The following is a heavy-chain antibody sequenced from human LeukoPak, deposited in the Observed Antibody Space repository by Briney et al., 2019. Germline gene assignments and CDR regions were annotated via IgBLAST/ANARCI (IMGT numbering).Heavy chain of an antibody. CDR3: ASGRPLGFDY. V-gene: IGHV4-59*01. CDR2: IYYSGTT. CDR1: ADSISSYY. D-gene: IGHD1-26*01. J-gene: IGHJ4*02. Sequence: SETLSPTCTVSADSISSYYWTWIRQPPGKGLEWIGYIYYSGTTNYNPSLKSRVTISVDTSKNQFSLKLSSVTAADTAVYYCASGRPLGFDYWGQGTLVTVSS.